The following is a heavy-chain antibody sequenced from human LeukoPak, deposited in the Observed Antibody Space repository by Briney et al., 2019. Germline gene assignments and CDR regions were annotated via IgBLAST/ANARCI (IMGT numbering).Heavy chain of an antibody. CDR3: ARGLRKAAAWSYYFDY. Sequence: ASVKVSCKASGYTFTSYYMHWVRQATGQGLEWMGWVNPNSGNTGYAQKFQGRVTITRNTSISTAYMELSSLRSEDTAVYYCARGLRKAAAWSYYFDYWGQGTLVTVSS. V-gene: IGHV1-8*03. D-gene: IGHD6-13*01. CDR2: VNPNSGNT. CDR1: GYTFTSYY. J-gene: IGHJ4*02.